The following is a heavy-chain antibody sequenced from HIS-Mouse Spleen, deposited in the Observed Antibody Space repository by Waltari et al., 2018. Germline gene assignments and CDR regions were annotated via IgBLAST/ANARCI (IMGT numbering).Heavy chain of an antibody. J-gene: IGHJ2*01. D-gene: IGHD6-13*01. CDR3: AREIPYSSSWYDWYFDL. CDR2: IYYSGST. Sequence: QLQLQESGPGLVKPSETLSLTCTVSGGTIGSRSYYWGWIRQPPGKGLEWIGSIYYSGSTYYNPSLKSRVTISVDTSKNQFSLKLSSVNAADTAVYYCAREIPYSSSWYDWYFDLWGRGTLVTVSS. V-gene: IGHV4-39*07. CDR1: GGTIGSRSYY.